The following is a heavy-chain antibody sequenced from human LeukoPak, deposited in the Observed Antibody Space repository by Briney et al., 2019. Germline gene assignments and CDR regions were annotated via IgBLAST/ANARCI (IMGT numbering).Heavy chain of an antibody. J-gene: IGHJ5*02. CDR3: ATGCYEPFAT. Sequence: SETLSLTCSVSGASLSSYYWDWLRQSPGKGLEWIGFISDTGKTDSNPSLKSRVSISLDMSKKQFSLRLRSVTAADSAVYYCATGCYEPFATWGTGILVTVSS. CDR1: GASLSSYY. CDR2: ISDTGKT. D-gene: IGHD5-12*01. V-gene: IGHV4-59*01.